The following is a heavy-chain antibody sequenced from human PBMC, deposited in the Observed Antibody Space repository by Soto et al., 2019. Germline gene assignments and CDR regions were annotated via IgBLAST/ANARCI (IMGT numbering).Heavy chain of an antibody. CDR1: GFTFGDYA. CDR3: ANELSGYCNSTSCYNMDV. J-gene: IGHJ6*03. D-gene: IGHD2-2*02. V-gene: IGHV3-23*01. Sequence: PGGSLRLSRAAPGFTFGDYAMHWGRQAPGKGLEWVSGISGNGGSTYYADSVKGRFTISRDNSKNTLYLQMNSLRAEDTAVYYCANELSGYCNSTSCYNMDVWGKGTTVTVSS. CDR2: ISGNGGST.